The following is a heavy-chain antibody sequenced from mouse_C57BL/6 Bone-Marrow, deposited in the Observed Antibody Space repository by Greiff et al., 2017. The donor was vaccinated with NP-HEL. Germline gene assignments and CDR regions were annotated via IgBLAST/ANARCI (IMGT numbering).Heavy chain of an antibody. CDR3: ARSDGSSSFAY. V-gene: IGHV1-63*01. J-gene: IGHJ3*01. D-gene: IGHD1-1*01. CDR2: IYPGGGYT. Sequence: VQLQQSGAELVRPVTSVKMSCKASGYTFTNYWIGWAKQRPGHGLEWIGDIYPGGGYTNYNEKFKGKATLTADKSSSTAYMQFSSLTSEDSAIYYCARSDGSSSFAYWGQGTLVTVSA. CDR1: GYTFTNYW.